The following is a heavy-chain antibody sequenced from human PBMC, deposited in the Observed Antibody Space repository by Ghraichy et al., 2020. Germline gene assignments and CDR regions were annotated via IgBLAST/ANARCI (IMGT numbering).Heavy chain of an antibody. J-gene: IGHJ4*02. CDR1: GFSFSSYW. V-gene: IGHV3-74*01. CDR3: ASGGDSRY. CDR2: INTDGSGA. D-gene: IGHD1-14*01. Sequence: LSLTCAASGFSFSSYWMHWVRQAPGKGLVWVSRINTDGSGANYADFVKGRFAISRDNGKNTLYLQMNSLGVEDMAVYYCASGGDSRYWGQGTLVIVSS.